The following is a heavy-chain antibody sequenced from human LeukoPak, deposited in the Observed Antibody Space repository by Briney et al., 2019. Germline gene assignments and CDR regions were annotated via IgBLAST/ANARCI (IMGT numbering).Heavy chain of an antibody. V-gene: IGHV4-61*02. J-gene: IGHJ5*02. CDR1: GGSISSGSYY. CDR2: IYTSGST. D-gene: IGHD3-10*01. Sequence: SETLSLTCTVSGGSISSGSYYWSWIRQPAGKGLEWIGRIYTSGSTNYNPSLKSRVTISVDTSKSQFSLKLSSVTAADTAVYYCVRGLMVRGVIPIIKPRFDPWGQGTLVTVSS. CDR3: VRGLMVRGVIPIIKPRFDP.